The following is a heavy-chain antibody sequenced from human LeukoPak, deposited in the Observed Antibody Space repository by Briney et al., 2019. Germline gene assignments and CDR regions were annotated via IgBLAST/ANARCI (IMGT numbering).Heavy chain of an antibody. D-gene: IGHD3-22*01. V-gene: IGHV1-18*01. J-gene: IGHJ4*02. CDR3: ARVWDSSGYYSFDY. Sequence: VASVKVSCKASGYTLTSYGISWVRQAPGQGLEWMGWISAYNGNTNYAQKIQGRVTMTRDTSTSTVYMELSSLRSEDTAVYYCARVWDSSGYYSFDYWGQGTLVAVSS. CDR2: ISAYNGNT. CDR1: GYTLTSYG.